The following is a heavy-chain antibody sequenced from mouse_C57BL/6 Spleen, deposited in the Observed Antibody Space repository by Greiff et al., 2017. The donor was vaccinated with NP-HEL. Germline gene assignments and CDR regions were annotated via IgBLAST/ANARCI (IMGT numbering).Heavy chain of an antibody. J-gene: IGHJ3*01. CDR3: ARDGHYYGSSLAWFAY. D-gene: IGHD1-1*01. CDR2: ISYDGSN. Sequence: VQLKESGPGLVKPSQSLSLTCSVTGYSITSGYYWNWIRQFPGNKLEWMGYISYDGSNNYNPSLKNRISITRDTSKNKFFLKLNSVTIEDTATYYCARDGHYYGSSLAWFAYWGQGTLVTVSA. CDR1: GYSITSGYY. V-gene: IGHV3-6*01.